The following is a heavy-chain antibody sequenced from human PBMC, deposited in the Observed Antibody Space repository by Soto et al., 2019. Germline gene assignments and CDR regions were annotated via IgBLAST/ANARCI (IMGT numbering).Heavy chain of an antibody. CDR3: ARGQRRRRIAAAGYYYYYGMDV. CDR2: INHSGST. CDR1: GGSFSGYY. Sequence: QVQLQQWGAGLLKPSETLSLTCAVYGGSFSGYYWSWIRQPPGKGLEWIGEINHSGSTNYNPSLKSRVTISVDTSKNQFSLKLSSVTAADTAVYYCARGQRRRRIAAAGYYYYYGMDVWGQGTTVTVSS. J-gene: IGHJ6*02. V-gene: IGHV4-34*01. D-gene: IGHD6-13*01.